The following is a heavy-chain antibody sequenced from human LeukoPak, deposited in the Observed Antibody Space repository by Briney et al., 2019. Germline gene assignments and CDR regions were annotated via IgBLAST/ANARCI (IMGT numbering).Heavy chain of an antibody. CDR1: GYTFTSYG. D-gene: IGHD4-11*01. J-gene: IGHJ4*02. CDR3: ARADAMTTVSRNFDY. CDR2: ISAYNGNT. V-gene: IGHV1-18*01. Sequence: GASVKVSCTASGYTFTSYGISWVRQAPGQGLEWMGWISAYNGNTNYAQKLQGRVTMTTDTSTSTAYMELRSLRSDDTAVYYCARADAMTTVSRNFDYWGQGTLVTVSS.